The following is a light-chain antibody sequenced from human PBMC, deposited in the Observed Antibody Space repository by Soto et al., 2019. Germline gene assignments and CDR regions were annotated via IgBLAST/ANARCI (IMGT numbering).Light chain of an antibody. V-gene: IGLV2-8*01. Sequence: QSALTQPPSASGSPGQSVTISCTGTSSDVGGYNDVSWYQQYPGRAPKLMIYEVTKRPSGVPDRFSGSKSGNTASLTVSGLQAEDEADYYCSAYAARNKFSFVFGGGTKLTVL. CDR1: SSDVGGYND. CDR3: SAYAARNKFSFV. CDR2: EVT. J-gene: IGLJ3*02.